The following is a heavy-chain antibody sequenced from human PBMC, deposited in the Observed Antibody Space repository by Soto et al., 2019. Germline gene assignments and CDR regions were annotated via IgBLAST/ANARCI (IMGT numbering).Heavy chain of an antibody. J-gene: IGHJ6*02. Sequence: PGGSLRLSCAASGFTFSSYGMHWVRQAPGKGLEWVAVISYDGSNKYYADSVKGRFTISRDNSKNTLYLQMNSLRAEDTAVYYCAKDRGGWYPISYYGMDVWGQGTTVTVSS. CDR1: GFTFSSYG. V-gene: IGHV3-30*18. CDR3: AKDRGGWYPISYYGMDV. CDR2: ISYDGSNK. D-gene: IGHD6-19*01.